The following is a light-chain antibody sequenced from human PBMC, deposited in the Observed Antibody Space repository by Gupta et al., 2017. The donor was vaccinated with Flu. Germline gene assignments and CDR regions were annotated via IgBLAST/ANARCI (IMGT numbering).Light chain of an antibody. J-gene: IGLJ3*02. Sequence: QSAVTQPTSASGTPGQRVTISCSGSSSNIGTNPVNWYHLAPGTAPKPLIYSNSERPSGVPDRLSGSKSGTSASLAISGLQAEDEGDYYCAAWDDSLNGWVFGGGTKLTVL. CDR3: AAWDDSLNGWV. CDR1: SSNIGTNP. V-gene: IGLV1-44*01. CDR2: SNS.